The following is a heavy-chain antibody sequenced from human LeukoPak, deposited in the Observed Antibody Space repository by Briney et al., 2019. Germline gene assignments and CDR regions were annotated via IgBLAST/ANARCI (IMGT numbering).Heavy chain of an antibody. CDR2: IYHSESP. J-gene: IGHJ4*02. CDR3: ARNYYDSSGELDY. CDR1: GYSISSGYY. Sequence: PSETLSLTCTVSGYSISSGYYWGWIRQPPGKGLEWIGTIYHSESPYYNPSLKSRVTISVDTSKNQFSLKLRSLTAADTAVYYCARNYYDSSGELDYWGQGTLVTVSS. V-gene: IGHV4-38-2*02. D-gene: IGHD3-22*01.